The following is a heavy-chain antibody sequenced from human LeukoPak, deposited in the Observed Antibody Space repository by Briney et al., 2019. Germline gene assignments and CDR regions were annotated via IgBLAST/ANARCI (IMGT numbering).Heavy chain of an antibody. Sequence: ASVKVSCKASGYTFTGYYMHWERQAPGQGLEWMGWINPNSGGTNYAQRFQGRVTMTRDTSTSTVYMELSSLRSEDTAVYYCARIGSGSYLGPYYFDYWGQGTLVTVSS. CDR2: INPNSGGT. J-gene: IGHJ4*02. CDR1: GYTFTGYY. CDR3: ARIGSGSYLGPYYFDY. V-gene: IGHV1-2*02. D-gene: IGHD1-26*01.